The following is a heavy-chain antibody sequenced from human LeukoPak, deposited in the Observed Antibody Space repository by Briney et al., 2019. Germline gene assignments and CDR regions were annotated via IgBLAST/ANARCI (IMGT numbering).Heavy chain of an antibody. Sequence: SETLSLTCAVYGGSFSGYYWSWIRQPPGKGLEWIGEINHSGSTNYNPSLKSRVTISVDTSKNQFSLKLSSVTAADTAVYYCARLYCSGGSFDRHHNWFDPWGQGTLVTVSS. CDR1: GGSFSGYY. D-gene: IGHD2-15*01. J-gene: IGHJ5*02. V-gene: IGHV4-34*01. CDR2: INHSGST. CDR3: ARLYCSGGSFDRHHNWFDP.